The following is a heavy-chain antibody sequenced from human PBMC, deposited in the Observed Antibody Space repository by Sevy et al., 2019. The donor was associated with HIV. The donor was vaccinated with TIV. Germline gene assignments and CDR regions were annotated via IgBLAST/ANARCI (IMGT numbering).Heavy chain of an antibody. Sequence: ASVKVSCKASGGTFSSYAISWVRQAPGQGLEWEGRITPILGIANYAQKFQGRVTITADKSTDTAYMELSTLRSEDTAVYFCARVRAIAAAGSYYYYGMDVWGQGTTVTVSS. V-gene: IGHV1-69*04. CDR3: ARVRAIAAAGSYYYYGMDV. CDR2: ITPILGIA. J-gene: IGHJ6*02. CDR1: GGTFSSYA. D-gene: IGHD6-13*01.